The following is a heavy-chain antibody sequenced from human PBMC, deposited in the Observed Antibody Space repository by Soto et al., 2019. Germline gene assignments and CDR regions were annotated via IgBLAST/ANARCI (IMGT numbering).Heavy chain of an antibody. Sequence: GGSLRLSCAASGFTFSSYAMHWVRQAPGKGLEWVAVISYDGSNKYYADSVKGRFTFSRDNSKNTLYLQMNSLRAEDTAVYYCARENYGCDYWGQGTLVTVSS. CDR2: ISYDGSNK. D-gene: IGHD4-17*01. V-gene: IGHV3-30-3*01. CDR3: ARENYGCDY. J-gene: IGHJ4*02. CDR1: GFTFSSYA.